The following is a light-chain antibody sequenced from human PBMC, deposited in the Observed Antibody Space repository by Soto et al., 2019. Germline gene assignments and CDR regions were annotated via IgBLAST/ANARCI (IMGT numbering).Light chain of an antibody. CDR3: AAWDDSLNSFV. CDR1: SSNIGGYT. Sequence: QAVVTQPPSASGTPGQRVTISCSGSSSNIGGYTVDWYQQLPGTAPKLLIYGNNQRPSGVPDRFSGSKSGTSASLAISGLQSEDEADYYCAAWDDSLNSFVFGPGTKVTVL. CDR2: GNN. V-gene: IGLV1-44*01. J-gene: IGLJ1*01.